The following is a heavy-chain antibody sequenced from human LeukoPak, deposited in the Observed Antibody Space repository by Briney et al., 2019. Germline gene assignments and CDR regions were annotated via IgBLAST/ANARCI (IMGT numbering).Heavy chain of an antibody. CDR1: GFTFSNYW. CDR2: IKQDGSEK. V-gene: IGHV3-7*01. D-gene: IGHD6-6*01. Sequence: GGSLRLSCAASGFTFSNYWMSWVRQGPGKGLEWVANIKQDGSEKYYVDFVKGRFTISRDNAENSLFLQMNSLRAEDTAVYYCARVYRSSSGYCFDYWAQGTLVTVSS. CDR3: ARVYRSSSGYCFDY. J-gene: IGHJ4*02.